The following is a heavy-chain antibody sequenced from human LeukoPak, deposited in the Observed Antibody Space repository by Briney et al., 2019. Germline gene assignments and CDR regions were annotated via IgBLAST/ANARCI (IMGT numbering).Heavy chain of an antibody. D-gene: IGHD3-3*02. CDR2: ISTSGDST. V-gene: IGHV3-23*01. CDR1: GFTFSRYD. CDR3: AKHLTGTNSPFDY. J-gene: IGHJ4*02. Sequence: PGGSLRLSRAAPGFTFSRYDMTWVRQAPGKGLEWVSTISTSGDSTYHADSVKGRFTISRDNSKNTLYLQMNSLRADDTAVYYCAKHLTGTNSPFDYWGQGTLVTVSS.